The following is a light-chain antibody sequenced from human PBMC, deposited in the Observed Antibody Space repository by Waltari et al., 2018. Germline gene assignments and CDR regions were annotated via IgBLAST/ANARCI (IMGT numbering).Light chain of an antibody. J-gene: IGKJ2*01. CDR3: QQRSNWPYT. CDR2: DAP. Sequence: IVLTQSPATLSFSPGERPTLPCRASQSVSSYLSWYQQKPGQAPRLLIYDAPNRATGIPARFSGSGSGTDFTLTISSLEPEDFAVYYCQQRSNWPYTFGQGTKLEIK. CDR1: QSVSSY. V-gene: IGKV3-11*01.